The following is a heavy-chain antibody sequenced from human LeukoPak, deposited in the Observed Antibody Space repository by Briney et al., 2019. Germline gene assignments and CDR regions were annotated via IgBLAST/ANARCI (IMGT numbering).Heavy chain of an antibody. CDR1: GYTFTGYY. V-gene: IGHV1-2*02. CDR3: ARVGLGVGSGRKASGFDP. J-gene: IGHJ5*02. CDR2: INPNSGGT. Sequence: ASVKVSCKASGYTFTGYYMHWVRQAPGQGLEWMGWINPNSGGTNYAQKFQGRVTMTRDTSISTAYMELSRLRSDDTAVYYCARVGLGVGSGRKASGFDPWGQGTLVTVSS. D-gene: IGHD3-10*01.